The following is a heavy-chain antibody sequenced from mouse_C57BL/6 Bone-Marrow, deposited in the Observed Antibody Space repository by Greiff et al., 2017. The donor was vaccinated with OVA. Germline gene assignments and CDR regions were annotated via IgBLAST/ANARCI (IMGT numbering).Heavy chain of an antibody. CDR3: ASPYGNYDWFAY. CDR2: IYPRDGST. CDR1: GYTFTDHT. Sequence: VQLVESDAELVKPGASVKISCKVSGYTFTDHTIHWMKQRPEQGLEWIGYIYPRDGSTKYNEKFKGKATLTADKSSSTAYMQLNSLTSEDSAVYFCASPYGNYDWFAYWGQGTLVTVSA. D-gene: IGHD2-1*01. V-gene: IGHV1-78*01. J-gene: IGHJ3*01.